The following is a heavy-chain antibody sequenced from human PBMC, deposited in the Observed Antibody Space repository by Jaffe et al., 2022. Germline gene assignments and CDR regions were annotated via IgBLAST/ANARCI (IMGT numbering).Heavy chain of an antibody. CDR2: ISSSSSTI. Sequence: EVQLVESGGGLVQPGGSLRLSCAASGFTFSSYSMNWVRQAPGKGLEWVSYISSSSSTIYYADSVKGRFTISRDNAKNSLYLQMNSLRAEDTAVYYCARSRGYSGYASPHDAFDIWGQGTMVTVSS. D-gene: IGHD5-12*01. J-gene: IGHJ3*02. CDR3: ARSRGYSGYASPHDAFDI. CDR1: GFTFSSYS. V-gene: IGHV3-48*01.